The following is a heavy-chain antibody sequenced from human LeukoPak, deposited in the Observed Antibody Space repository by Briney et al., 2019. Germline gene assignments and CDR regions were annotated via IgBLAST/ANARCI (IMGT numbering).Heavy chain of an antibody. V-gene: IGHV3-48*03. CDR2: ISSSGSTI. CDR3: ARPTGSGYYFYMDV. Sequence: GGSLRLSCAASGFTFSSYEMNWVRQAPGKGLEWVSYISSSGSTIYYADSVKGRFTISRDNAKNSLYLQMNSLRAEDTALYYCARPTGSGYYFYMDVWGKGTTVTVSS. D-gene: IGHD6-25*01. J-gene: IGHJ6*03. CDR1: GFTFSSYE.